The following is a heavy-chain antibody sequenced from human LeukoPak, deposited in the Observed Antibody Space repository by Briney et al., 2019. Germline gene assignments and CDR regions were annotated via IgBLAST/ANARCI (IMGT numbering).Heavy chain of an antibody. CDR1: GGTFSSYA. CDR2: IIPIFGTA. J-gene: IGHJ4*02. Sequence: SVKVSCKASGGTFSSYAISWVRQAPGQGLEWMGGIIPIFGTANYAQKFQGRVTITADKSTSTAYMELRSLRSDDTAVYYCARNLLRFLEWLPDWGQGTLVTVSS. CDR3: ARNLLRFLEWLPD. V-gene: IGHV1-69*06. D-gene: IGHD3-3*01.